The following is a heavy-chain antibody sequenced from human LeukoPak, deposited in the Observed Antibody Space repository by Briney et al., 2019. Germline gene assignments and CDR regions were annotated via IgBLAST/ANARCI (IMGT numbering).Heavy chain of an antibody. J-gene: IGHJ4*02. V-gene: IGHV3-21*01. CDR3: ARDGEYSGYDWGNDY. D-gene: IGHD5-12*01. Sequence: GGSLRLSCAASGFTFSSYSMNWVRQALGKGLEWVSSISSSSSYIYYADSVKGRFTISRDNAKNSLYLQMNSLRAEDTAVYYCARDGEYSGYDWGNDYWGQGTLVTVSS. CDR1: GFTFSSYS. CDR2: ISSSSSYI.